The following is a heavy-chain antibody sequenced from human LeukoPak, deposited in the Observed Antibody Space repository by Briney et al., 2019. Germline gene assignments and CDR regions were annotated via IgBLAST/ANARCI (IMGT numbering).Heavy chain of an antibody. CDR2: ISSSGSYI. CDR1: GFTFSSYS. J-gene: IGHJ4*02. CDR3: ASTPNIVVVPAASENFDY. D-gene: IGHD2-2*01. V-gene: IGHV3-21*01. Sequence: GGSLRLSCAASGFTFSSYSMNWVRQAPGKGLEWVSSISSSGSYIYYADSVKGRFTISRDNAKNSLYLQMNSLRAEDTAVYYCASTPNIVVVPAASENFDYWGQGTLVTVSS.